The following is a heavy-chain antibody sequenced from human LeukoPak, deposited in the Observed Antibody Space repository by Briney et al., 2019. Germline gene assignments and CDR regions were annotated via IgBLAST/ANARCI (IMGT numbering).Heavy chain of an antibody. CDR3: ANTRYGVFSVRFDY. D-gene: IGHD6-13*01. Sequence: QTGGSLRLSCAASGLTFSSYAMSWVRQAPGKGLEWVSAISGSGGSTYYADSVKGRFTISRDNSKNTLYLQMNSLRAEDTAVYYCANTRYGVFSVRFDYWGQGTLVTVSS. V-gene: IGHV3-23*01. CDR2: ISGSGGST. J-gene: IGHJ4*02. CDR1: GLTFSSYA.